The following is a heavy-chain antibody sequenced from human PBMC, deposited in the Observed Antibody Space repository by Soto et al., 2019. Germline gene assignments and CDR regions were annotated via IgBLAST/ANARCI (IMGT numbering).Heavy chain of an antibody. Sequence: QVQLVQSGAEVKPPGSSVRVSCKASGGTFSSWTVSWVRQAPGQGLEWLGRIIPLLDRPNYAQKFQGRLTITADRSTATADMDLHSLGSDDTAVYFCAKAPGNSLFWFDSWGQGTLVAVSS. CDR1: GGTFSSWT. J-gene: IGHJ5*01. CDR2: IIPLLDRP. CDR3: AKAPGNSLFWFDS. V-gene: IGHV1-69*02.